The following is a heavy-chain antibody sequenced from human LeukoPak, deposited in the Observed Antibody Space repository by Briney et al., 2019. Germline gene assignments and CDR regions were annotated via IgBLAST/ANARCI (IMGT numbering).Heavy chain of an antibody. CDR2: IKQDGSEK. V-gene: IGHV3-7*01. CDR1: GFTFSSYW. CDR3: AREYCTTNNCYNWGLGY. Sequence: GGSLRLSCAASGFTFSSYWMSWVRQAPGKGLEWVANIKQDGSEKYYVDSVKGRFTISRDNAKNSLYLQMNSLRAEDTAVYYCAREYCTTNNCYNWGLGYWGQGTLVTVSS. J-gene: IGHJ4*02. D-gene: IGHD2-2*02.